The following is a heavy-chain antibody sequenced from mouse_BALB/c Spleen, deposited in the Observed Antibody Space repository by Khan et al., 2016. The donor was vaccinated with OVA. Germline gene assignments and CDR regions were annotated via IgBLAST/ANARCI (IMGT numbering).Heavy chain of an antibody. CDR2: ISSVAYSI. CDR1: VFTFIDYG. CDR3: VRGGFAY. J-gene: IGHJ3*01. Sequence: EVELVESGGGLVQPGGSRKLSCAASVFTFIDYGMAWVRQTPGKGPEWIAFISSVAYSIYYADTVTGRFTISRENAKNTLYLEMSSLRSDDTAMYYCVRGGFAYWGQGTLVTVSA. V-gene: IGHV5-15*02.